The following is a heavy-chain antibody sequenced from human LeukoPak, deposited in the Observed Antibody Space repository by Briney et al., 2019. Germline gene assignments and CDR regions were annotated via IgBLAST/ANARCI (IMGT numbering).Heavy chain of an antibody. V-gene: IGHV4-61*02. J-gene: IGHJ4*02. CDR3: ARVRTDEAAAVFDY. CDR2: IYTSGST. CDR1: GGSISSGSYY. Sequence: PSETLSLTCTVSGGSISSGSYYWSWIRQPAGKGLEWIGRIYTSGSTNYNPSLKSRVTISVDTSKNQFSLKLSSVTAADTAVYYCARVRTDEAAAVFDYWGQGTLVTVSS. D-gene: IGHD6-13*01.